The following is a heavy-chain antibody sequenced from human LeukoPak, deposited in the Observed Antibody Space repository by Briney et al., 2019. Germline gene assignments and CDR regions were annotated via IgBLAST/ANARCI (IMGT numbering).Heavy chain of an antibody. Sequence: SETLSLTCAVYGGSFSGYYWSWIRQPPGKGLEWIGEINHSGSTNYNPSLKSRVTISVDTSKNQFSLKLNSVTAADTAVYYCARVSNYYGSGSNWFDPWGQGTLVTVSS. D-gene: IGHD3-10*01. CDR3: ARVSNYYGSGSNWFDP. CDR2: INHSGST. V-gene: IGHV4-34*01. J-gene: IGHJ5*02. CDR1: GGSFSGYY.